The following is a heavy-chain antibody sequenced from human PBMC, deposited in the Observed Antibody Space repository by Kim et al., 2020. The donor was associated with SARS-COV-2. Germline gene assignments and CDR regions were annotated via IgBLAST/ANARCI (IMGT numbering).Heavy chain of an antibody. CDR3: ARAPGTVILDY. D-gene: IGHD4-17*01. V-gene: IGHV3-74*01. J-gene: IGHJ4*02. CDR1: GFTFSSYW. Sequence: GGSLRLSCAASGFTFSSYWMHWVRQAPGKGLVWVSRINSDGSSTSYADSVKGRFTISRDNAKNTLYLQMNSLRAEDTAVYYCARAPGTVILDYWGQGTLVTVSS. CDR2: INSDGSST.